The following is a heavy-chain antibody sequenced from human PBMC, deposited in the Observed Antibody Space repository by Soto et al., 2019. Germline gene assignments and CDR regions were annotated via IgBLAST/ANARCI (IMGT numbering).Heavy chain of an antibody. CDR2: ISGRGETT. CDR3: AKLPPRGLRLGELSLHRSGRYYYVMDA. D-gene: IGHD3-16*02. V-gene: IGHV3-23*01. J-gene: IGHJ6*02. CDR1: GFSFGIFD. Sequence: EVQLLESGGDLVQPGGSLRLSCAASGFSFGIFDMSWVRQAPGKGLQWVSGISGRGETTHSTASVKGRFTVYRDNSESTLSLRMSNLSADATAVYYCAKLPPRGLRLGELSLHRSGRYYYVMDAWGQGTRVIVSS.